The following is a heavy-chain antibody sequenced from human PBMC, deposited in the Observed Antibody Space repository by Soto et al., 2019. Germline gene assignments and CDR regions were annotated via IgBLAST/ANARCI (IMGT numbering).Heavy chain of an antibody. CDR1: GYTFTSYG. CDR3: ARDIAGEWLVSGRAFDI. Sequence: GASVKVSCKASGYTFTSYGISWVRQAPGQGLEWMGWISAYNGNTNYAQKLQGRVTMTTDTSTSTAYMELRSLRSDDTAVYYCARDIAGEWLVSGRAFDIWGQGTMVTVS. CDR2: ISAYNGNT. D-gene: IGHD3-3*01. J-gene: IGHJ3*02. V-gene: IGHV1-18*04.